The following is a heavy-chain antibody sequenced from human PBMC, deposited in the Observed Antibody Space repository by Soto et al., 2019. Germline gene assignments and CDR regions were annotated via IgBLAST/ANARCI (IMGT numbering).Heavy chain of an antibody. Sequence: QVQLQESGPGLVKPSQTLSLTCSVSGGSISSGGYYWSWIRQRPGMGLEWIGYIFYLGNTYYNPSLKSRLTLSVDTSKNQFTLKLTSVSAADTAVYYCARDQTIAVAGPYLDVWGKGTRVTVSS. CDR1: GGSISSGGYY. V-gene: IGHV4-31*03. CDR3: ARDQTIAVAGPYLDV. J-gene: IGHJ6*03. CDR2: IFYLGNT. D-gene: IGHD6-13*01.